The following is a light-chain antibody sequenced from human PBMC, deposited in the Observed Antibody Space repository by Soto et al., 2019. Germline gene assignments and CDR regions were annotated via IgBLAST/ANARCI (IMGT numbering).Light chain of an antibody. CDR3: QSYDSNLSGYVL. V-gene: IGLV1-40*01. Sequence: QSVLTQPPSVSGAPGQRVTISCTGSSSNIGAGYDVHWYQQLPGTAPKLLIYGNSNRPSGVPDRFSGSKSGTSASLAITALQAEDEADYYCQSYDSNLSGYVLFGGGTKLTVL. CDR2: GNS. J-gene: IGLJ2*01. CDR1: SSNIGAGYD.